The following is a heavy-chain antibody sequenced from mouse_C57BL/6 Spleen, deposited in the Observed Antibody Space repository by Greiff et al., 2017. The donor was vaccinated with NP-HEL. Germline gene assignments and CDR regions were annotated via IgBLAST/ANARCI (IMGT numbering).Heavy chain of an antibody. J-gene: IGHJ1*03. V-gene: IGHV5-17*01. CDR3: ARKAIYYGNYLDV. CDR1: GFTFSDYG. CDR2: ISSGSSTI. D-gene: IGHD2-1*01. Sequence: EVQLVESGGGLVKPGGSLKLSCAASGFTFSDYGMHWVRQAPEKGLEWVAYISSGSSTIYYADTVKGRFTISRDNAKNTLFLQLTSLRSEDTAMYYCARKAIYYGNYLDVWGTGTTVTVSS.